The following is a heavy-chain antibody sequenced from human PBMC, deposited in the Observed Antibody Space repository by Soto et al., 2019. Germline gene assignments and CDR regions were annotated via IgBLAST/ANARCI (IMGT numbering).Heavy chain of an antibody. V-gene: IGHV3-7*03. Sequence: PGGSLRLSGAASGFTFSSYWMSWVRQAPGKGLEWVANIKQDGSEKYYVDSVKGRFTISRDNAKNSLYLQMNSLRAEDTAVYYCARDGASLGDYYDSSGYGGGFDYWGQGTLVTVSS. CDR2: IKQDGSEK. J-gene: IGHJ4*02. CDR1: GFTFSSYW. D-gene: IGHD3-22*01. CDR3: ARDGASLGDYYDSSGYGGGFDY.